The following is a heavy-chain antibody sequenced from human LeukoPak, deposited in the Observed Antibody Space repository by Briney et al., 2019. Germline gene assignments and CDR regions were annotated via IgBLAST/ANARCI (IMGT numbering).Heavy chain of an antibody. J-gene: IGHJ4*02. CDR1: GYTFAAYY. Sequence: ASVKVSCKASGYTFAAYYMYWVRQAPGQGLEWMGWIRPNSGVTNYTQKFQGRVTMTTDTSTTTVYMDVRSLRSDDTAVYYCARVGHRDEDHFDYWGQGTLVTVSS. CDR3: ARVGHRDEDHFDY. CDR2: IRPNSGVT. D-gene: IGHD5-24*01. V-gene: IGHV1-2*02.